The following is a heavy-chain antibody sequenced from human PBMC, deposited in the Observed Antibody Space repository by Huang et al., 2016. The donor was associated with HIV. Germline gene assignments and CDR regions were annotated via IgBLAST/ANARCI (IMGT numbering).Heavy chain of an antibody. D-gene: IGHD3-3*01. J-gene: IGHJ6*03. Sequence: QVRLEQWGEGVVKPSETLSLTCAVYGASFGSYFWSWLRQSPVKGIKGIGEIKPGGPSNYNPVFQSRVIMSVDTPKKQFSLSLRTMTAADAAIYYCARLPTPSYYDTWSLSSVEEDFFYFNMDLWGQGTPVIVSS. V-gene: IGHV4-34*01. CDR3: ARLPTPSYYDTWSLSSVEEDFFYFNMDL. CDR1: GASFGSYF. CDR2: IKPGGPS.